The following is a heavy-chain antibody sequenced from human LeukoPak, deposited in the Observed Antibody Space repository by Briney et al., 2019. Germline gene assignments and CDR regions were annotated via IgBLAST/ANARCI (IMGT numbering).Heavy chain of an antibody. CDR3: AKKLRLGYYYDSSGYHPLDY. V-gene: IGHV3-23*01. J-gene: IGHJ4*02. CDR2: ISGSGGST. D-gene: IGHD3-22*01. Sequence: GSLRLSCAASGFTFSSYAMSWVRQAPGKGLEWVSAISGSGGSTYYADSVKGRFTISRDNSKNTLYLQMNSLRAEDTAVYYCAKKLRLGYYYDSSGYHPLDYWGQGTLVTVSS. CDR1: GFTFSSYA.